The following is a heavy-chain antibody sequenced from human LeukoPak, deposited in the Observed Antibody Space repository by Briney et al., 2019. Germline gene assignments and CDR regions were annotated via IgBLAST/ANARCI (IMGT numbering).Heavy chain of an antibody. D-gene: IGHD5-18*01. CDR1: GGSISSYY. CDR2: IYYSGST. Sequence: SETPSLTCTVSGGSISSYYWSWIRQPPGKGLEWIGYIYYSGSTNYNPSLKSRVTISVDTSKNQFSLKLSSVTAADTAVYYCARFVDTAMVFGYWGQGTLVTVSS. V-gene: IGHV4-59*12. CDR3: ARFVDTAMVFGY. J-gene: IGHJ4*02.